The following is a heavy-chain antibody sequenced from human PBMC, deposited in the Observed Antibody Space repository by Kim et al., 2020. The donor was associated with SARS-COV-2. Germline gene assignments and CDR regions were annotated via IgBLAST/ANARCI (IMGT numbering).Heavy chain of an antibody. CDR1: GGSISSSSYY. CDR2: IYYSGST. CDR3: ARKISGGSCYLDY. D-gene: IGHD2-15*01. V-gene: IGHV4-39*07. J-gene: IGHJ4*02. Sequence: SQTLSLTCTVSGGSISSSSYYWGWIRQPPGKGLEWIGSIYYSGSTYYNTSLKSRVTISVDTSKNQFSLKLSSVTAADTAVYYCARKISGGSCYLDYWGQGTLVTVSS.